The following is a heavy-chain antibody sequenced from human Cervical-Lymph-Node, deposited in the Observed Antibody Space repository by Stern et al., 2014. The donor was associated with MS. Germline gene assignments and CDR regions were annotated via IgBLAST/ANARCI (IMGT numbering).Heavy chain of an antibody. Sequence: VQLVESGAEVKNPGASVKVSCKSSGYTFSDYYIHWVRQAPGQGPEWLGWIHPKSGATNYAEMFQGRVTMTGDKSITTVYVELTRLTIDDTAVYYCARDKGALISGVIFRTDAFDIWGQGTVVTVSS. CDR1: GYTFSDYY. CDR3: ARDKGALISGVIFRTDAFDI. J-gene: IGHJ3*02. D-gene: IGHD3-3*01. V-gene: IGHV1-2*02. CDR2: IHPKSGAT.